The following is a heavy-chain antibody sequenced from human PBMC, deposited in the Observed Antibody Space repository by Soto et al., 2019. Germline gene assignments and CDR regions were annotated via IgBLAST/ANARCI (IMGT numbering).Heavy chain of an antibody. J-gene: IGHJ5*02. CDR1: GGTFSSYA. D-gene: IGHD2-15*01. CDR3: ARARYCSGGSCRGWFDP. Sequence: QVQLVQSGAEVKKPGSSVKVSCKASGGTFSSYAISWVRQAPGQGLEWMGGIITIFGTANYAQKFQGRVTITADKSTSTAYTELSSLRSEDTAVYYCARARYCSGGSCRGWFDPWGQGTLVTVSS. V-gene: IGHV1-69*06. CDR2: IITIFGTA.